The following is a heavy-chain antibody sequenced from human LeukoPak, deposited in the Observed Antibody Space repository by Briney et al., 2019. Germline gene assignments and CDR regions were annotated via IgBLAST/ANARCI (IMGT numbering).Heavy chain of an antibody. V-gene: IGHV3-30*03. CDR2: ISYDGSNK. CDR3: ARAPGYYFDY. J-gene: IGHJ4*02. CDR1: GFTFSSYG. Sequence: GGSLRLSCAASGFTFSSYGMHWVRQAPGKGLEWVAVISYDGSNKYYADSVKGRFTISRDNSKNTLYLQMNSLRAEDTAVYYCARAPGYYFDYWGQGTPVTVSS.